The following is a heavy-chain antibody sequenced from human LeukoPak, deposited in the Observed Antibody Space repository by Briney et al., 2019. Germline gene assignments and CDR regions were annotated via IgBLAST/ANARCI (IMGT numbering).Heavy chain of an antibody. D-gene: IGHD5-18*01. CDR1: GDPISTYH. V-gene: IGHV4-59*01. CDR3: ARDKRHSYGRYFAH. CDR2: MQSTGNS. J-gene: IGHJ4*02. Sequence: SETLSLTCSVFGDPISTYHWNWIRKPPGKGLEWIAYMQSTGNSQYNSSLKSRAAMSVDTSKNQVVLNLSSVTAADTAVYYCARDKRHSYGRYFAHWGQGMLVTVSS.